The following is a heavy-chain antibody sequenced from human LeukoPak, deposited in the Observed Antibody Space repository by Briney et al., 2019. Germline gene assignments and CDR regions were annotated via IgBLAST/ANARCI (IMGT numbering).Heavy chain of an antibody. CDR3: ARDLSGSYSGDY. V-gene: IGHV3-49*04. D-gene: IGHD1-26*01. CDR2: IRSKAYGGTT. Sequence: PGGSLRLSCTASGFTFGDYAMSWVRQAPGKGLEWVGFIRSKAYGGTTEYAASVKGRFTISRDDSKSIAYLQMNSLKTEDTAVYYCARDLSGSYSGDYWGQGTLVTVSS. CDR1: GFTFGDYA. J-gene: IGHJ4*02.